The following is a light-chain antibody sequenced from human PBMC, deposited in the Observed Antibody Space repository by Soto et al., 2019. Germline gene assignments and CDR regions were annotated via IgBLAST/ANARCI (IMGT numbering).Light chain of an antibody. J-gene: IGLJ3*02. Sequence: QSALTQPASVSGSPGQSITISCTGTSSDVGGYNLVSWYQQHPGEAPKLMIYEVTNRPSGVSNRFSGSKSGNTASLDISGLRSEDEADYYCAAWDDSLSGRVFGGGTQLTVL. CDR2: EVT. CDR3: AAWDDSLSGRV. CDR1: SSDVGGYNL. V-gene: IGLV2-14*03.